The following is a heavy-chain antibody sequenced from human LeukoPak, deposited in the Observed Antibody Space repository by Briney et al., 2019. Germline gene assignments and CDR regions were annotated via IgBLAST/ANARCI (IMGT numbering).Heavy chain of an antibody. D-gene: IGHD6-19*01. CDR3: AKDLDGSGWVPMVQGYFQH. CDR2: IYSGGST. J-gene: IGHJ1*01. V-gene: IGHV3-53*01. Sequence: GGSLRLSCAASGFTVSSNYMSWVRQAPGKGLEWVSVIYSGGSTYYADPVKGRFTISRDSSKNTLYLQMNSLRAEDTAVYYCAKDLDGSGWVPMVQGYFQHWGQGTLVTVSS. CDR1: GFTVSSNY.